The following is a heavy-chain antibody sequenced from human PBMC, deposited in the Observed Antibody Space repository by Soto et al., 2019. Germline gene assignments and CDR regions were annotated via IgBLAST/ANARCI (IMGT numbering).Heavy chain of an antibody. CDR3: ARSDWFDP. CDR2: IKSDGSST. V-gene: IGHV3-74*01. CDR1: GSTFSTYW. Sequence: GGSLRLSCAASGSTFSTYWMHWVRQAPGKGLVGVSRIKSDGSSTSYADSVKGRFTISRDNAKNTLYLQMNSLRVEDTAVYYCARSDWFDPWGQGTLVTVSS. J-gene: IGHJ5*02.